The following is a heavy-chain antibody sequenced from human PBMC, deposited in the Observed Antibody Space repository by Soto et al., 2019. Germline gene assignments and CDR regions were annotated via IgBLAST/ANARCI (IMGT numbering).Heavy chain of an antibody. CDR3: GGSGGSGEGMDV. CDR1: GGSFSGYY. Sequence: SETLSLTCAVYGGSFSGYYWSWIRQPPGKGLEWIGEINHSGSTNYNPSLKSRVTISVDTSKNQFSLKLSSVTAADTAVYYCGGSGGSGEGMDVWGQGTTVTVSS. CDR2: INHSGST. J-gene: IGHJ6*02. V-gene: IGHV4-34*01. D-gene: IGHD2-15*01.